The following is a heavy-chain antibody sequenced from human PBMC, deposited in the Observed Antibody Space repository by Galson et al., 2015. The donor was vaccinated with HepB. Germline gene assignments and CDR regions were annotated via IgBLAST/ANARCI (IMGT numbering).Heavy chain of an antibody. J-gene: IGHJ4*02. CDR3: ARDHYGGNSEADY. Sequence: SLRLSCAASGFTFSSYAMHWVRQAPGKGLEWVAVISYDGSNKYYADSVKGRFTISRDNSKNTLYLQMNSLRAEDTAVYYCARDHYGGNSEADYWGQGTLVTVSS. CDR1: GFTFSSYA. CDR2: ISYDGSNK. D-gene: IGHD4-23*01. V-gene: IGHV3-30-3*01.